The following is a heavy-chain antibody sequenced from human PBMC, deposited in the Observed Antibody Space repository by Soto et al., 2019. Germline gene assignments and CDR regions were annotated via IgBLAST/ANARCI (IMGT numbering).Heavy chain of an antibody. CDR3: ARLFPLHPPHTIFGVVPSMDV. Sequence: PSETLSLTCTVSGGSISSSSYYWGWIRQPPGKGLEWIGSIYYSGSTYYNPSLKSRVTISVDTSKNQFSLKLSSVTAADTAVYYCARLFPLHPPHTIFGVVPSMDVWGKGTRVTVSS. D-gene: IGHD3-3*01. V-gene: IGHV4-39*01. CDR1: GGSISSSSYY. CDR2: IYYSGST. J-gene: IGHJ6*03.